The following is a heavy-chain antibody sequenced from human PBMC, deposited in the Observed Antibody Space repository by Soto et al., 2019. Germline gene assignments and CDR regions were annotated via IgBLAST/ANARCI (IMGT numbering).Heavy chain of an antibody. CDR3: AKDPYYYDSSGYSGAYFDY. CDR1: GFTFSSYG. J-gene: IGHJ4*02. CDR2: ISYDGSNK. Sequence: QVQLVESGGGVVQPGRSLRLSCAASGFTFSSYGMHWVRQAPGKGLEWVAVISYDGSNKYYADSVKGRFTISRDNSKKTLYLQMNSLRAEDTAVYYCAKDPYYYDSSGYSGAYFDYWGQGTLVTVSS. D-gene: IGHD3-22*01. V-gene: IGHV3-30*18.